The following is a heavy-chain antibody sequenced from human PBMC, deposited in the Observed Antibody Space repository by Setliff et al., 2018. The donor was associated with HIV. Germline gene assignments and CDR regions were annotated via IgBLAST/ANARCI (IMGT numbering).Heavy chain of an antibody. Sequence: PSETLSLTCAVSGYSISTAYYWGWIRQSPEKGLEWIGGFHHSGSVHYNPSLKSRVTISLDTSKNRFSLQLTSVTAADTAVYYCARHRDGGTYPLDYWGQGTLVTVSS. CDR3: ARHRDGGTYPLDY. CDR2: FHHSGSV. J-gene: IGHJ4*02. D-gene: IGHD1-26*01. CDR1: GYSISTAYY. V-gene: IGHV4-38-2*01.